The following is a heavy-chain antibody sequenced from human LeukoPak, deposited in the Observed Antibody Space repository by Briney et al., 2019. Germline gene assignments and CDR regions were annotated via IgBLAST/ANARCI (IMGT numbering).Heavy chain of an antibody. J-gene: IGHJ6*03. V-gene: IGHV1-2*02. CDR1: GYTFTGYY. CDR3: ARDGYSSGWYGVGRYYYMDV. Sequence: GASVKVSCKASGYTFTGYYMHWVRQAPGQGLEWMGWINPNSGGTNYAQKFQGRVTMTRDTSISTAYMELSRLRSDDTAVYYCARDGYSSGWYGVGRYYYMDVWGKGTTVTISS. D-gene: IGHD6-19*01. CDR2: INPNSGGT.